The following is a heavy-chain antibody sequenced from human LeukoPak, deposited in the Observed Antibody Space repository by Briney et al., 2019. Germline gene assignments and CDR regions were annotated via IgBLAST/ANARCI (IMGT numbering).Heavy chain of an antibody. CDR1: GFTFSSYG. Sequence: PGGSLRLSCAASGFTFSSYGMHWVRQAPGKGPEWVAFIRYDGSNKYYADSVKGRFTISRDNSKNTLYLQMNSLRAEDTAVYYCARATNDAFDIWGQGTMVTVSS. D-gene: IGHD1-1*01. CDR2: IRYDGSNK. V-gene: IGHV3-30*02. J-gene: IGHJ3*02. CDR3: ARATNDAFDI.